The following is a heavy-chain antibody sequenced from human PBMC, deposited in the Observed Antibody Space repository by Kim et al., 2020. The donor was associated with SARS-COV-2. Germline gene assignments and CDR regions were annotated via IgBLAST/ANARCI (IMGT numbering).Heavy chain of an antibody. D-gene: IGHD3-22*01. J-gene: IGHJ5*02. CDR2: MNPNSGNT. Sequence: ASVKVSCKASGYTFTSYDINWVRQATGQGLEWMGWMNPNSGNTGYAQKFQGRVTMTRNTSISTAYMELSSLRSEDTAVYYCARGPRYYYDSSGYYIRWFDPWGQGTLVTVSS. CDR1: GYTFTSYD. CDR3: ARGPRYYYDSSGYYIRWFDP. V-gene: IGHV1-8*01.